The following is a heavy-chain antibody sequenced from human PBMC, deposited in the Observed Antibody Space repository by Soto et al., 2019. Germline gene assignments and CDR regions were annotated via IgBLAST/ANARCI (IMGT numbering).Heavy chain of an antibody. CDR3: ASALYCSGGSCSFDP. CDR2: FFIGGNT. D-gene: IGHD2-15*01. J-gene: IGHJ5*02. V-gene: IGHV4-39*07. Sequence: SETLSLTCTGSGGSISSSTYYWGWMRQPPGKGLEWIGSFFIGGNTYYNPSLKSRVTISMDTSKNQFSLKLTSVTAADTAVYYCASALYCSGGSCSFDPWGQGTLVTVSS. CDR1: GGSISSSTYY.